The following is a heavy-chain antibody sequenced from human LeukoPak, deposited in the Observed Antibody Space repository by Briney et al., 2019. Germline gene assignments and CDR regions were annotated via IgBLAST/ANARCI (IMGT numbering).Heavy chain of an antibody. J-gene: IGHJ4*02. V-gene: IGHV3-20*04. CDR1: GFTFDDYD. Sequence: PGGSLRLSCAASGFTFDDYDMSWVRQAPGMGLEWVSGINWNGGSTRYADSVKGRFTVSRDNAKNSLFLQMNSLRVEDTALYYCAGGGQSGTFYLPYWGQGTLVTVSS. CDR2: INWNGGST. D-gene: IGHD1-26*01. CDR3: AGGGQSGTFYLPY.